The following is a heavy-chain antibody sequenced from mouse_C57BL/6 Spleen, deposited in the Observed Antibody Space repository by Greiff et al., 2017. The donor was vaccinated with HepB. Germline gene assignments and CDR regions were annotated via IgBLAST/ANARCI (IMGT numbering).Heavy chain of an antibody. CDR1: GYSFTDYN. CDR2: INPNYGTT. CDR3: ARPTTVVATEAMDY. J-gene: IGHJ4*01. Sequence: LVESGPELVKPGASVKISCKASGYSFTDYNMNWVKQSNGKSLEWIGVINPNYGTTSYNQKFKGKATLTVDQSSSTAYMQLNSLTSEDSAVYYCARPTTVVATEAMDYWGQGTSVTVSS. V-gene: IGHV1-39*01. D-gene: IGHD1-1*01.